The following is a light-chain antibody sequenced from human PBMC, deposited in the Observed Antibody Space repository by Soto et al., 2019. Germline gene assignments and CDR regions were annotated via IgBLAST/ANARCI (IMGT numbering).Light chain of an antibody. V-gene: IGKV3-20*01. Sequence: EIVLTQSPGTLSLSPGERATLSCRASQNVRNNFLAWYQQKPGQAPRFLIYGASTRATGIPDRFSGGGSGTDFTLTISRLEPEDFAVYYCQQFGNYPLTFGGGTKVEI. J-gene: IGKJ4*01. CDR3: QQFGNYPLT. CDR2: GAS. CDR1: QNVRNNF.